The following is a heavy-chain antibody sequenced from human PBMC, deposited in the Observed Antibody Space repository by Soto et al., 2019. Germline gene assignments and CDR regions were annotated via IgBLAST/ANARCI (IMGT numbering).Heavy chain of an antibody. J-gene: IGHJ4*02. CDR2: VSAYNRNS. CDR1: GYTFRNYG. V-gene: IGHV1-18*01. D-gene: IGHD1-26*01. CDR3: ARDRQWEPLLY. Sequence: QVQLVQSGSEVKKPGALVRVTCKASGYTFRNYGISWVREAPGQGLEWMGWVSAYNRNSNYAQKFEDRLIMTGDLATSPAYLELRGLRSDDTAIYYCARDRQWEPLLYWGQGTLVTVSS.